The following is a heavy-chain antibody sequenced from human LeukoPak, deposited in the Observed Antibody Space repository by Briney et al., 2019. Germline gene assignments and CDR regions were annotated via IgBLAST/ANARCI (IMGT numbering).Heavy chain of an antibody. Sequence: GGSLRLSCAASGFTFDDYAMHWVRQAPGKGLEWVSGISWNSGSIGYADSVKGRFTISRDNAKNSLYLQMNSLRAEDTALYYCAKDRGYSSSTSCYEFDYWGQGTLVTVSS. CDR1: GFTFDDYA. CDR3: AKDRGYSSSTSCYEFDY. D-gene: IGHD2-2*01. J-gene: IGHJ4*02. CDR2: ISWNSGSI. V-gene: IGHV3-9*01.